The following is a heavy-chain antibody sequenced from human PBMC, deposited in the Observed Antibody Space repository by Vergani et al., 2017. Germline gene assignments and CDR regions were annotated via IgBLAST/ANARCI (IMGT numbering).Heavy chain of an antibody. CDR1: GGSISTINW. CDR3: ARMGGYDEGDAFRIGYFDS. V-gene: IGHV4-4*02. Sequence: QVQLQESGPGLVKPSGTLSLTCAVSGGSISTINWWTWVRQPPGKGLEWIGEVYQSGTITYNPSLRSRVTMSVDKSNNQFSLKLNSVTAADTAMYYCARMGGYDEGDAFRIGYFDSWGPGILVTVSS. J-gene: IGHJ4*02. CDR2: VYQSGTI. D-gene: IGHD3-22*01.